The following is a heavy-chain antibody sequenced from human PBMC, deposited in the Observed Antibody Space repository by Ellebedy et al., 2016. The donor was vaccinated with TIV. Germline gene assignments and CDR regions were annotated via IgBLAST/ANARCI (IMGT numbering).Heavy chain of an antibody. CDR1: GFTFSGYA. Sequence: GESLKISCVASGFTFSGYAMSWVRQAPGKGLEWVSGINNGGRTTSYADSVKGRFTISRDNSRSTLYLQMNSLRAEDSAVYYSEKDMVVGDSKWEMDVWGQGTTVTVSS. J-gene: IGHJ6*02. CDR2: INNGGRTT. D-gene: IGHD4-17*01. V-gene: IGHV3-23*01. CDR3: EKDMVVGDSKWEMDV.